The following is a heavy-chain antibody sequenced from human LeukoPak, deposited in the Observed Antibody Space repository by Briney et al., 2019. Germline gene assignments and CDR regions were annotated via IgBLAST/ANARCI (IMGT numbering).Heavy chain of an antibody. CDR3: ARDGSDVAGNRDY. V-gene: IGHV3-53*01. Sequence: PGGSLRLSCAASGFTVSSNYMSWVRQAPGKGLEWVSVIYSGGSTYYADSVKGRFTISRDNSKNTLYLQVNSLRAEDTAVYYCARDGSDVAGNRDYWGQGTLVTVSS. CDR1: GFTVSSNY. CDR2: IYSGGST. D-gene: IGHD3-10*01. J-gene: IGHJ4*02.